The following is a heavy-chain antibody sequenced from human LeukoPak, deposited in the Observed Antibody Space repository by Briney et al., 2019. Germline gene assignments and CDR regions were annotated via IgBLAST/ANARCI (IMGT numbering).Heavy chain of an antibody. CDR2: ISYDGSNK. J-gene: IGHJ6*02. Sequence: PGGSLRLSCAASGFTFSSYAMHWVRQAPGKGLEWVAVISYDGSNKYYADSVKGRFTISRDNSKNTLYLQMNSLRAEDTAVYYCARAKYSSGWGFHNYYYYYGMDVWGQGTTVTVSS. CDR1: GFTFSSYA. V-gene: IGHV3-30-3*01. CDR3: ARAKYSSGWGFHNYYYYYGMDV. D-gene: IGHD6-19*01.